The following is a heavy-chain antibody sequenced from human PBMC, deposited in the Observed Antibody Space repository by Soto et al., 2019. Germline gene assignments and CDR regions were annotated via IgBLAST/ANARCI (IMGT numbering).Heavy chain of an antibody. CDR1: GFTFSSYG. J-gene: IGHJ4*02. D-gene: IGHD3-10*01. CDR3: ATLRVPDY. CDR2: ISYDGSNK. V-gene: IGHV3-30*03. Sequence: HPGGSLRLSCAASGFTFSSYGMHWVRQAPGKGLEWVAVISYDGSNKYYADSVKGRFTISRDNSKNTLYLQMNSLRAEDTAVYYCATLRVPDYWGQGTLVTVSS.